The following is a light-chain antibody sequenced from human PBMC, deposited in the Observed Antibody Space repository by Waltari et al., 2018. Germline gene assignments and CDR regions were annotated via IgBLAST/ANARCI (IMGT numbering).Light chain of an antibody. J-gene: IGKJ1*01. CDR1: QRIGRS. V-gene: IGKV3-20*01. CDR3: QKYERLPAT. CDR2: DLS. Sequence: EIVLTQSPGTLSLSPGERATLSCRASQRIGRSLVWYQQKPGQTPRLLIYDLSRRATGSPDRFIGSGYGTDFSLTISRLEPADFAVYYCQKYERLPATFGQGTTVEIK.